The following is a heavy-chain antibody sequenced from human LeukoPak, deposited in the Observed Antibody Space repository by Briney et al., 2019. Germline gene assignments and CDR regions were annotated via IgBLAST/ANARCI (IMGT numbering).Heavy chain of an antibody. CDR1: RYTFTNYY. V-gene: IGHV1-46*01. Sequence: ASVKVSCKAFRYTFTNYYMHWVRQAPGQGLEWMGIINPSGGSTNHAQKFQGRVTMTRDTSTNTVYMELSSLRSEDTAVYYCARGERVFDYWGQGTLVTVSS. CDR2: INPSGGST. D-gene: IGHD1-26*01. CDR3: ARGERVFDY. J-gene: IGHJ4*02.